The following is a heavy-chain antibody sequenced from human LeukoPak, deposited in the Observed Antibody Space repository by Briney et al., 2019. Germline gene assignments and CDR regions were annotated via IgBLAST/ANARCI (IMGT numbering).Heavy chain of an antibody. CDR3: ARGYDISDY. CDR2: LSGSGTST. CDR1: GFTFSNFG. D-gene: IGHD3-9*01. J-gene: IGHJ4*02. Sequence: PGGSLRLSCAASGFTFSNFGMSWVRQAPGKGLEWVSALSGSGTSTYYADSVKGRFTISRDNSKNTLYLQMNSLRAEDTAMYYCARGYDISDYWGQGTVVTVSS. V-gene: IGHV3-23*01.